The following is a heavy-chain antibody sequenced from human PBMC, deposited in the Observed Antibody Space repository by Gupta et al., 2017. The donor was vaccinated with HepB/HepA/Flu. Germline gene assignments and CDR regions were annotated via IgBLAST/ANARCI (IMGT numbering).Heavy chain of an antibody. CDR3: ARDRYCGGDCYSNWFDP. CDR2: IWYDGSNK. Sequence: SRFTFSSYGMHWVRQAPGKGLEWVAGIWYDGSNKYYADSVKGRFTISRDNSKNTLYLQMNSLRAEETDVYYCARDRYCGGDCYSNWFDPWGHVTMVTVSS. CDR1: RFTFSSYG. J-gene: IGHJ5*02. D-gene: IGHD2-21*01. V-gene: IGHV3-33*01.